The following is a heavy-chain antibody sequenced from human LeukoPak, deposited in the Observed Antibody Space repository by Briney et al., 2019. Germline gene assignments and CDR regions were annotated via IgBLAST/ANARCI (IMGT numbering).Heavy chain of an antibody. CDR1: GFTFSSYS. Sequence: GGSLRLSCAASGFTFSSYSMNWVRQAPGKGLEWVSYISSSSSTIYYADSVKGRFTISRDNAKNSLYLQMNSLRAEDTAVYYCAKDREWLGGGTDAFDIWGQGTMVTVSS. J-gene: IGHJ3*02. CDR2: ISSSSSTI. V-gene: IGHV3-48*01. D-gene: IGHD6-19*01. CDR3: AKDREWLGGGTDAFDI.